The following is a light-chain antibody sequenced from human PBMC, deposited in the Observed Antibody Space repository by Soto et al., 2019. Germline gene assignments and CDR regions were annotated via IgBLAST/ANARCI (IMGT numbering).Light chain of an antibody. Sequence: DIQMTQSPSSLSASVGDRVTITCRASQSISSWLAWYQQKPGKAPKLLIFDAFSLESGVPSRFSGNGSGTDFTLIISSLQPEDSATYYCQQAYSFPITFGQGTRLEIK. V-gene: IGKV1-5*01. CDR3: QQAYSFPIT. J-gene: IGKJ5*01. CDR1: QSISSW. CDR2: DAF.